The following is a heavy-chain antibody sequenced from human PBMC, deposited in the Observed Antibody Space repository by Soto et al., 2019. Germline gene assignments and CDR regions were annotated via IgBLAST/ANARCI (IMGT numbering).Heavy chain of an antibody. D-gene: IGHD2-2*01. Sequence: ASVKVSCKASGYTFTGYYMHWVRQAPGQGLEWMGWINPSSGGTNYAQKFQGWVTMTRDTSISTAYMELSRLRSDDTAVYYCARDSRDIVVVPAAMMGVVYGMDVWGQGTTVTVSS. CDR2: INPSSGGT. J-gene: IGHJ6*02. CDR1: GYTFTGYY. V-gene: IGHV1-2*04. CDR3: ARDSRDIVVVPAAMMGVVYGMDV.